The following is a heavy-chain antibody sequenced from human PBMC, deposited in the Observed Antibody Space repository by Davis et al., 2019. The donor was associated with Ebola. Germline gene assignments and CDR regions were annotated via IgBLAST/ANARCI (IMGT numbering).Heavy chain of an antibody. CDR1: GFTLISYS. V-gene: IGHV3-23*01. CDR3: ARDPRGDPRSAFDI. Sequence: PGGSLRLSCAASGFTLISYSMTWVRQAPGKGLEWVSGISGSGSTYYADSVKGRFTFSRDNSKNTLYLQMNSLRAADTAVYYCARDPRGDPRSAFDIWGRGTRVTVSS. CDR2: ISGSGST. D-gene: IGHD2-21*02. J-gene: IGHJ3*02.